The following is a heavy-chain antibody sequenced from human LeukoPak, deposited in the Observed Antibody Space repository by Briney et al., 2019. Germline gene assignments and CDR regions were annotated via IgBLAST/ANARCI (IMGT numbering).Heavy chain of an antibody. Sequence: PGGSLRLSCAASGFTFSSYSMNWVRQAPGKGLEWVSSISSSSSYIYYADSVKGRFTISRDDAKNSLYLQMNSLRAEDTAVYYCARGGNGDYRRVFDYWGQGTLVTVSS. J-gene: IGHJ4*02. CDR1: GFTFSSYS. CDR3: ARGGNGDYRRVFDY. CDR2: ISSSSSYI. V-gene: IGHV3-21*01. D-gene: IGHD4-17*01.